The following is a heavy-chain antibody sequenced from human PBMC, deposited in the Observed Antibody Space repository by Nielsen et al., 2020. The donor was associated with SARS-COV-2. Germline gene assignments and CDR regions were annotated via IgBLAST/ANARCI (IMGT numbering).Heavy chain of an antibody. V-gene: IGHV3-73*01. CDR2: VRSKTNNYET. CDR3: KHYYERDV. CDR1: GFTLGDSI. J-gene: IGHJ6*02. Sequence: GESLKISCAASGFTLGDSIIHWVRQASGKGLEWVGRVRSKTNNYETAYAASVKGRFTISRDESKNMAYLQMTSLKTEDTAVYYCKHYYERDVWGQGTTVTDSS.